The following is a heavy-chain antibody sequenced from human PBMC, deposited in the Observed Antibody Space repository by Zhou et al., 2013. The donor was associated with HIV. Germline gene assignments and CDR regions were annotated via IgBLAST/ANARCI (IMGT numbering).Heavy chain of an antibody. CDR1: GHDISSSYY. J-gene: IGHJ4*02. CDR3: AGGGVIAYFEY. CDR2: LYRSGST. D-gene: IGHD3-10*01. V-gene: IGHV4-38-2*01. Sequence: QVQLQESGPGLVKPSETLSLTCAVSGHDISSSYYWGWVRQSPGKGLEWLATLYRSGSTYYNPSFKSRVIISLDTSKNQFSLTLTSVTGADSATYHCAGGGVIAYFEYWGQGTLVTVSS.